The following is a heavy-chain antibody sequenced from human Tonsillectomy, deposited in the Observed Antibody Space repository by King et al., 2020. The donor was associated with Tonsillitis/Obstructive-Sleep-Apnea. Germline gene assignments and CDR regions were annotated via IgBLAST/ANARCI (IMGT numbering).Heavy chain of an antibody. D-gene: IGHD4-17*01. Sequence: VQLVESGGGLVQPGGSLRLSCAASGFILSNYWMSWVRQAPGKGLEWVANIKQDGSEKYYVDSVKGRFTVSRDNAKNSLYLQMNSLRAEDTAVYYCARGDYGDYVSSFDYWGQGTLVTVSS. V-gene: IGHV3-7*01. CDR3: ARGDYGDYVSSFDY. CDR1: GFILSNYW. CDR2: IKQDGSEK. J-gene: IGHJ4*02.